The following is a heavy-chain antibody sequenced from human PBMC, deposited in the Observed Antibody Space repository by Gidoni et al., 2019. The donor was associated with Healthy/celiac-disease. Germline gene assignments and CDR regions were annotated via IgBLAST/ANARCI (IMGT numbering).Heavy chain of an antibody. CDR3: ARRVSYYDFWSGYWEGYEDGMDV. J-gene: IGHJ6*02. CDR2: IYYSGST. V-gene: IGHV4-39*01. D-gene: IGHD3-3*01. CDR1: GGSISSSSYY. Sequence: QLQLQESGPGLVKPSETLSLTCPVSGGSISSSSYYWGWIRQPPGKGLEWIGSIYYSGSTYYNPSLKSRVTISVDTSKNQFSLKLSSVTAADTAVYYCARRVSYYDFWSGYWEGYEDGMDVWGQGTTVTVSS.